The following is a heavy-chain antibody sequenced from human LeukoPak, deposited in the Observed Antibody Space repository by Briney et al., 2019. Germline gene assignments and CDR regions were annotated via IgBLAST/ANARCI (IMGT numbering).Heavy chain of an antibody. J-gene: IGHJ6*03. CDR3: ARRRIVVVPAARYYYMDV. V-gene: IGHV4-34*01. D-gene: IGHD2-2*01. Sequence: SETLSLTCAVYGGSFSGYYWSWIRQPPGKGLEWIGEINHSGSTNYNPSLKSRVTLSVDTSKNQFSLKLSSVTAADTAVYYCARRRIVVVPAARYYYMDVWGKGTTVTVSS. CDR2: INHSGST. CDR1: GGSFSGYY.